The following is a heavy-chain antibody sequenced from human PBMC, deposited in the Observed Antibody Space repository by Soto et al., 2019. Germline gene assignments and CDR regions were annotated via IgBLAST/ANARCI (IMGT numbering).Heavy chain of an antibody. J-gene: IGHJ4*01. CDR1: GASFSVSDYH. CDR2: ISHSGST. D-gene: IGHD1-26*01. CDR3: ARGRRAACIETRIFRVLFDD. Sequence: SSETLSLTCTVSGASFSVSDYHWSWIRQPPGKGLEWVGEISHSGSTNYSPSLKSRVSISVDTSKNQVSLKLSSVTAADTAVYYCARGRRAACIETRIFRVLFDDWGDGTTVTVTS. V-gene: IGHV4-34*01.